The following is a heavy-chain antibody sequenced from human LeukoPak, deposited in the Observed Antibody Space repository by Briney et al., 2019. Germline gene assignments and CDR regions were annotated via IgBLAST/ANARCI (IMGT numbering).Heavy chain of an antibody. CDR1: GGSISSSSYY. J-gene: IGHJ5*02. CDR2: IYYSGST. V-gene: IGHV4-39*07. Sequence: ESSETLSLTCTVSGGSISSSSYYWGWIRQPPGKGLEWIGSIYYSGSTYYNPSLKSRVTISVDTSKNQFSLKLSSVTAADTAVYYCARGSFGGSSWYNNWFDPWGQGTLVTVSS. CDR3: ARGSFGGSSWYNNWFDP. D-gene: IGHD6-13*01.